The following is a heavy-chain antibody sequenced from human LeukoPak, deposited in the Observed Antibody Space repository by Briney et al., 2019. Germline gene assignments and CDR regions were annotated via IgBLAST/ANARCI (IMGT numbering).Heavy chain of an antibody. Sequence: GASVKVSCKASGYTFTNYYVHWVRQAPGQGLEWMGIINPSGGSTTYAQKFQGRVTMTRDTSTSTVYMELSSLRSEDTALYYCARDADGSDYYSDYWGQGILVTVSS. CDR2: INPSGGST. D-gene: IGHD3-22*01. V-gene: IGHV1-46*01. CDR3: ARDADGSDYYSDY. J-gene: IGHJ4*02. CDR1: GYTFTNYY.